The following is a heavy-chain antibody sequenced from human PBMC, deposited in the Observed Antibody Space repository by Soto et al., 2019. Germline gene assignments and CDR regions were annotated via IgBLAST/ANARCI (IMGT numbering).Heavy chain of an antibody. V-gene: IGHV4-59*08. D-gene: IGHD1-7*01. J-gene: IGHJ4*02. CDR3: ARQGGITGTTYSFDY. Sequence: PSETLSLTCTVSGGSISSYYWSWIRQPPGKGLEWIGYIYYSGSTNYNPSLKSRVTISVDTSKNQFSLKLSSVTAADTAVYYCARQGGITGTTYSFDYWGQGTLVTVSS. CDR2: IYYSGST. CDR1: GGSISSYY.